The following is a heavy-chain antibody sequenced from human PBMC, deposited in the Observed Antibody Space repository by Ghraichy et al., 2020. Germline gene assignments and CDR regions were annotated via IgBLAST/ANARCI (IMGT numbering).Heavy chain of an antibody. D-gene: IGHD3-22*01. J-gene: IGHJ4*02. CDR2: ISSSSSYI. CDR1: GFTFSSYT. Sequence: GGSLRLSCAASGFTFSSYTMNWVRQAPGKGLEWVSSISSSSSYIYYADSVKGRFTISRDNAKNSLYLQMNSLRAEDTAVYYCARDLRYYYASSGLGHWGPRTLATVSS. CDR3: ARDLRYYYASSGLGH. V-gene: IGHV3-21*01.